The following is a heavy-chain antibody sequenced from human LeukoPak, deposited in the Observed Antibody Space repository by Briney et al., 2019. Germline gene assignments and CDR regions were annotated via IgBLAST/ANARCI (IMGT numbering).Heavy chain of an antibody. CDR3: ARDQLRFASGMDV. CDR1: GGSISSYN. CDR2: IYYSAST. D-gene: IGHD3-3*01. V-gene: IGHV4-59*01. J-gene: IGHJ6*04. Sequence: PSETLSLTCVVSGGSISSYNWSWIRQPPGKGLERFGYIYYSASTNYNPSLKSRVTISVDTSKNQFSLKLSSVTAGDTAVYYCARDQLRFASGMDVWGKGTTVTVSS.